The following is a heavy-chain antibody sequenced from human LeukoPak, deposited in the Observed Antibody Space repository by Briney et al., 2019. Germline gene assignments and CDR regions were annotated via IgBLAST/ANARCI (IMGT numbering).Heavy chain of an antibody. V-gene: IGHV3-21*01. CDR3: ARDDYDILTSYYNWFDP. Sequence: PGGSLRLSCAASGFTFSSYSMNWVRQAPGKGLEWVSSISSSSYIYYADSVKGRFTISRDNAKNSLYLQMNSLRAEDTAVYYCARDDYDILTSYYNWFDPWGQGTLVTVSS. D-gene: IGHD3-9*01. CDR1: GFTFSSYS. J-gene: IGHJ5*02. CDR2: ISSSSYI.